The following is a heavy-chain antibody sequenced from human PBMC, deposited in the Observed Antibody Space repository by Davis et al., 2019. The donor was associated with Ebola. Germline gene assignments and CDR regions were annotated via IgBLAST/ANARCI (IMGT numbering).Heavy chain of an antibody. CDR2: IIPLLGVA. CDR3: ERGRYISSPAL. D-gene: IGHD2-2*01. V-gene: IGHV1-69*02. CDR1: GDTFNNYS. J-gene: IGHJ4*02. Sequence: SVKVSCKASGDTFNNYSIRWVRQAPGQGLEWMGRIIPLLGVANYAPKFQGRITLTADTSTSTAYLALSSLKVEDTAVYYCERGRYISSPALWGQGTLVTVSS.